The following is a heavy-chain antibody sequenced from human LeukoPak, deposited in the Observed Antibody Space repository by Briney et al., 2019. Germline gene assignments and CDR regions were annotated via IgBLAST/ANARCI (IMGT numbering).Heavy chain of an antibody. CDR2: INHSGST. Sequence: PSETLSLTCTVSGGSISSSSYYWGWIRQPPGKGLEWIGEINHSGSTNYNPSLKSRVTISVDTSKNQFSLKLSSVTAADTAVYYCARGEAVNGDYVRLGAFDIWGQGTMVTVSS. J-gene: IGHJ3*02. D-gene: IGHD4-17*01. CDR1: GGSISSSSYY. V-gene: IGHV4-39*07. CDR3: ARGEAVNGDYVRLGAFDI.